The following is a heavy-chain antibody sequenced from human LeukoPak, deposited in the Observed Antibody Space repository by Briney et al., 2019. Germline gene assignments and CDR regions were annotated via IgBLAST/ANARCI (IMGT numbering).Heavy chain of an antibody. CDR3: ARVAPFPVAGTTELFSGIDV. CDR2: ITAYNGNT. J-gene: IGHJ6*02. Sequence: GASVKSSSKASVDTFSTSGTSSGRQTPGHGRECRWCITAYNGNTNYSQKLQGRVTMTTDTSTSTAYMELRSLRSDDTAVYYCARVAPFPVAGTTELFSGIDVWGQGTTVTVSS. D-gene: IGHD6-19*01. V-gene: IGHV1-18*01. CDR1: VDTFSTSG.